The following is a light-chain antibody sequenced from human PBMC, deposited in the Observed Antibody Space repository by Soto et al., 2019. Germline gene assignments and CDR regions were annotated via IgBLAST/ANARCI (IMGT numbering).Light chain of an antibody. V-gene: IGKV1-5*01. Sequence: DIQMTQSPSTLSASVGDRVTITCRASQSISSWLAWYQQKPGKAPKLLIYDASSLESGVPSRFSGSGSGTEFTLTISSLQPVDFATYYCQQYNSFSWTFCQETKV. J-gene: IGKJ1*01. CDR3: QQYNSFSWT. CDR1: QSISSW. CDR2: DAS.